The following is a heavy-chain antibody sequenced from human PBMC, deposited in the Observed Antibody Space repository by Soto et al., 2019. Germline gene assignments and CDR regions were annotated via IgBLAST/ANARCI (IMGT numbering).Heavy chain of an antibody. CDR2: IYSGGTT. CDR1: GFTVSSSY. D-gene: IGHD7-27*01. J-gene: IGHJ4*02. CDR3: ARDPKLGGSVY. Sequence: GGSLRLSCAASGFTVSSSYMSWVRQAPGKGLEWVSVIYSGGTTYYADSVKGRFTISRDNSKNTLYLQMTSLRAEDTAVYYCARDPKLGGSVYWGQGALVTVSS. V-gene: IGHV3-53*01.